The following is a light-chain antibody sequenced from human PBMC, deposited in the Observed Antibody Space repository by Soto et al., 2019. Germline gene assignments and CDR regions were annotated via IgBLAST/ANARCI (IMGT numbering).Light chain of an antibody. V-gene: IGKV4-1*01. CDR3: HQFYSAPYT. CDR2: WAS. Sequence: DIVMTQSPDSLAVSLGERATINCKSSQTVLYSSNNQNYLAWYQQKPGQPPKLLIYWASTRESGVPDRFSGSGSGTDFTLTISSLQAEDVAVYYCHQFYSAPYTFGQGTKLEIK. CDR1: QTVLYSSNNQNY. J-gene: IGKJ2*01.